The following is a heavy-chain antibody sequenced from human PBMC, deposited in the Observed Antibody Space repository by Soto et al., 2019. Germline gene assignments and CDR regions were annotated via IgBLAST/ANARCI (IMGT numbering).Heavy chain of an antibody. CDR3: ASGDFWSGYYKS. D-gene: IGHD3-3*01. J-gene: IGHJ4*02. CDR1: GGTFSIYA. V-gene: IGHV1-69*13. Sequence: SVKVSCKASGGTFSIYAISWVRQAPGQGLEWMGGIIPIFGTANYAQKFQGRVTITADESTSTAYMELSSLRSEDTAVYYCASGDFWSGYYKSWGQGTLVTVSS. CDR2: IIPIFGTA.